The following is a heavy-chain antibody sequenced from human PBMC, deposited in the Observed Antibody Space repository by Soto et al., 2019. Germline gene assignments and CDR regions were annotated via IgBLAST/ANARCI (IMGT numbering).Heavy chain of an antibody. Sequence: QVQLVESGGGVVQPGRSLRLSCAASGFTFSSYGMHWVRQAPGKGLEWVAVISYDGSNKYYADSVKGRFTISRDNSKNTLYLQMNSPRAEDTAVYYCAKSWQWLGLVDYWGQGTLVTVSS. CDR1: GFTFSSYG. D-gene: IGHD6-19*01. CDR2: ISYDGSNK. J-gene: IGHJ4*02. CDR3: AKSWQWLGLVDY. V-gene: IGHV3-30*18.